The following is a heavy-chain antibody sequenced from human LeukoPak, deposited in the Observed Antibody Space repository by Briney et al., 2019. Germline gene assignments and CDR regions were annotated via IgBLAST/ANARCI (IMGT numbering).Heavy chain of an antibody. CDR1: GYTFTSYY. V-gene: IGHV1-2*04. CDR2: INPNSGGT. D-gene: IGHD6-13*01. CDR3: ARAGPPGYSSSWYWFDP. J-gene: IGHJ5*02. Sequence: GASVKVSCKASGYTFTSYYMHWVRQAPGQGLEWMGWINPNSGGTNYAQKFQGWVTMTRDTSISTAYMELSRLRSDDTAVYYCARAGPPGYSSSWYWFDPWGQGTLVTVSS.